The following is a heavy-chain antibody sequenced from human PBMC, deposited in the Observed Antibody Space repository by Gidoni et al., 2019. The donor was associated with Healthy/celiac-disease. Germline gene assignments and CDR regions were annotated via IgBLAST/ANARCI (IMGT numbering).Heavy chain of an antibody. Sequence: EVQLVESGGGLVTPGGSLRLSCAASGVTFSSYSLNWVRQAPGKGLEWFSAISSSSSYIYYADSVKGRFTISRDNAKNSLYLQMNSLRAEDTAVYYCARDLQTYGYPYYFDYWGQGTLVTVSS. CDR3: ARDLQTYGYPYYFDY. D-gene: IGHD5-18*01. J-gene: IGHJ4*02. V-gene: IGHV3-21*01. CDR2: ISSSSSYI. CDR1: GVTFSSYS.